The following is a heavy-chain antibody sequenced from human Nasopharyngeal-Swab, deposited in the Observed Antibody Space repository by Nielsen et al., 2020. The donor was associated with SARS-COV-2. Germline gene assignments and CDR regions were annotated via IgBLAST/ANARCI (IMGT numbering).Heavy chain of an antibody. CDR1: GGTFSSYA. CDR2: IIPIFGTA. Sequence: SVKVSCKASGGTFSSYAISWVRQAPGQGLEWMGGIIPIFGTAIYAQKFQGRVTITADESTSTAYMELSSLRSEDTAVYYCARDLWRRAARDYYYYGMDVWGQGTTVTVSS. V-gene: IGHV1-69*13. J-gene: IGHJ6*02. CDR3: ARDLWRRAARDYYYYGMDV. D-gene: IGHD3-3*01.